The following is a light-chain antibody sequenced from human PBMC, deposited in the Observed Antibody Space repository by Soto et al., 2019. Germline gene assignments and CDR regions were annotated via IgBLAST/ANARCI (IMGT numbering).Light chain of an antibody. Sequence: QSVLTQSPSASASLGASVKLTCTMSSGHSSYAIAWHQQQPEKGPRYLMKLNSDGSHSKGDGIPDRFSGSGSGAERYLTISSLLSEDEADYYCQTCGSGIQVVFGGGTKLTVL. J-gene: IGLJ2*01. CDR3: QTCGSGIQVV. CDR1: SGHSSYA. V-gene: IGLV4-69*01. CDR2: LNSDGSH.